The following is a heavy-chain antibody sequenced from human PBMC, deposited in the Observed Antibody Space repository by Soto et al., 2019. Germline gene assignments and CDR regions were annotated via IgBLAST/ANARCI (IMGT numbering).Heavy chain of an antibody. V-gene: IGHV1-46*01. CDR3: ARGDGYSYYYYYGMDV. J-gene: IGHJ6*02. D-gene: IGHD5-12*01. CDR1: GYTFTSYY. Sequence: ASVKVSCKASGYTFTSYYMHWVRQAPGQGLEWMGIINPSGGSTSYAQKFQGRVTMTRDTSTSTVYMELSSLRSEDTAVYYCARGDGYSYYYYYGMDVWGQGTKVTVYS. CDR2: INPSGGST.